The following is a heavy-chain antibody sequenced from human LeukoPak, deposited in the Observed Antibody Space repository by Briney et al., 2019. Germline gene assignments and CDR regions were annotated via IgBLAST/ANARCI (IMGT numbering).Heavy chain of an antibody. D-gene: IGHD1-20*01. Sequence: PGGSLILSCAASGFTFSSYGMHWVRQAPGKGLEWVAVLWSDGSNKYYADSVKGRFTISRDNSKNTLYLQMNSLRAEDTAVFYCARDNFGFDYWGQGTLVTVSS. CDR1: GFTFSSYG. CDR3: ARDNFGFDY. J-gene: IGHJ4*02. V-gene: IGHV3-33*01. CDR2: LWSDGSNK.